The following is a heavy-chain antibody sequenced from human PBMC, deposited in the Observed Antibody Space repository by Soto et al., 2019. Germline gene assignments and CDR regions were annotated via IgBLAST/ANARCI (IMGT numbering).Heavy chain of an antibody. CDR2: ISGGSPKE. Sequence: PGGSLRLSCEASGFPFDNYAMSWVRQAPGKGLEWVSAISGGSPKEFYAESVKGRFTISRDNSKNSLYLQMNSLRGEDTAVYYCAREGSVSSSDYYAYYYGMDVWGQGTTVTVSS. J-gene: IGHJ6*02. V-gene: IGHV3-23*01. D-gene: IGHD3-10*01. CDR1: GFPFDNYA. CDR3: AREGSVSSSDYYAYYYGMDV.